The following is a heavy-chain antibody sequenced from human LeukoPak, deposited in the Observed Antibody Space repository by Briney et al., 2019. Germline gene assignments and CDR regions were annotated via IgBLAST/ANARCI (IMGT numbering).Heavy chain of an antibody. J-gene: IGHJ4*02. Sequence: ASVKVSCKASGYTFTGYYMHWVRQAPGQGLDWMGWIDPNSGGTNYAQKFQCRVTITRDTSISTAYMVLNRLRSDDTAVYYCAREYYYGSGNYYNRIDYWGQGTLVTVSS. CDR3: AREYYYGSGNYYNRIDY. CDR2: IDPNSGGT. D-gene: IGHD3-10*01. CDR1: GYTFTGYY. V-gene: IGHV1-2*02.